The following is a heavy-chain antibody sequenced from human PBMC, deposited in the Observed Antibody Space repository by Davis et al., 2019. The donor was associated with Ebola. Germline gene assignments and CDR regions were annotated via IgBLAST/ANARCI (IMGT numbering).Heavy chain of an antibody. CDR2: IGAAGDT. V-gene: IGHV3-13*01. D-gene: IGHD6-19*01. CDR1: GFTFSSYA. Sequence: PGGSLRLSCAASGFTFSSYAMSWVRQAPGKGLEWVSVIGAAGDTYYSDSVKGRFTISRENAKSSLYLQMNSLRVEDTAVYYCTRVGYSSGWDYWGQGTLVTVSS. J-gene: IGHJ4*02. CDR3: TRVGYSSGWDY.